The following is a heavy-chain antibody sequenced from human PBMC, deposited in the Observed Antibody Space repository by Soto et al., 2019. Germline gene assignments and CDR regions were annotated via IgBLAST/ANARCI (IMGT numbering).Heavy chain of an antibody. J-gene: IGHJ5*02. CDR2: VLPILERS. CDR3: VRGYYDSGWAT. Sequence: QVQLVQSGAEVKRPGSSVKVSCRASGGPRTGFSFSWVRQAPGQGLEWVGGVLPILERSNYAPGFQGRVTITADESTDTAYMELTTLSVEETALYYCVRGYYDSGWATWGQGPLITVSP. D-gene: IGHD3-16*01. CDR1: GGPRTGFS. V-gene: IGHV1-69*01.